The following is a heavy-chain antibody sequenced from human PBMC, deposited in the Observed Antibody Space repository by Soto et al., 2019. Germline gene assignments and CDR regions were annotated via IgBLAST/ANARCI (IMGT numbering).Heavy chain of an antibody. J-gene: IGHJ6*02. D-gene: IGHD6-25*01. CDR3: AREIAAAGYYYYGMDV. CDR1: GFTFSSYG. V-gene: IGHV3-33*01. Sequence: PGGSLRLSCAASGFTFSSYGMHWVRQAPGKGLEWVAVIWYDGSNKCYADSVKGRFTISRDNSKNTLYLQMNSLRAEDTAVYYCAREIAAAGYYYYGMDVWGQGTTVTVSS. CDR2: IWYDGSNK.